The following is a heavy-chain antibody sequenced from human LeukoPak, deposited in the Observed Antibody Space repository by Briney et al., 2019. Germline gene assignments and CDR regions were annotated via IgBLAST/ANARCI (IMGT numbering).Heavy chain of an antibody. CDR1: GFTFSSYA. Sequence: GRSLRLSCAASGFTFSSYAMHWVRQAPGKGLEWVAVISYDGSNKYYADSVKGRFTISRDNSKNTLYLQMNSLRAEDTAVYYCAKDSGDQYYFDYWGQGTLVTVSS. CDR2: ISYDGSNK. CDR3: AKDSGDQYYFDY. D-gene: IGHD2-21*01. J-gene: IGHJ4*02. V-gene: IGHV3-30*04.